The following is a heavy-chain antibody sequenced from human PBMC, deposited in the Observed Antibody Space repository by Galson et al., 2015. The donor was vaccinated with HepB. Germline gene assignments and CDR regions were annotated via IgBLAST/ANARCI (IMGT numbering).Heavy chain of an antibody. CDR1: GFTFSSYA. CDR3: ARTSYFDN. Sequence: SLRLSCAASGFTFSSYAMNWVRQAPGKGLEWVAVLSSHGDNEYYADSVKGRFTISRDNSENTVYLQLHSLRVDDTAVYYCARTSYFDNWGQGTLVTVSS. CDR2: LSSHGDNE. V-gene: IGHV3-30*04. J-gene: IGHJ4*02.